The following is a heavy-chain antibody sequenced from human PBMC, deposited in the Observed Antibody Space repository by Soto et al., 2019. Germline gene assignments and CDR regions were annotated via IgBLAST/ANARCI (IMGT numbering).Heavy chain of an antibody. D-gene: IGHD1-26*01. CDR3: ASRERVDAFDV. CDR1: GGTFSSYG. CDR2: IVPMFGSI. J-gene: IGHJ3*01. Sequence: QVQLVQSGAEVKKPGSSVKVSCKASGGTFSSYGITWVRQAPGQGLEWMGGIVPMFGSINLAQKFRGRLTITPDKSTSTVYMELSSLTSEDTAVYYCASRERVDAFDVWGQGTMVTVSS. V-gene: IGHV1-69*06.